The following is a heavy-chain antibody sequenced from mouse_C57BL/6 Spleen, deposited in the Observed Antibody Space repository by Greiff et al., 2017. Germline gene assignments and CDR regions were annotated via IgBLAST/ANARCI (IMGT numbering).Heavy chain of an antibody. Sequence: QVQLQQPGTELVKPGASVKLSCKASGYTFTSYWMHWVKQRPGQGLEWIGNNNPSNGGTNYNEKFKSKATLTVDKSSSTAYMQLSSLTSEDSAVYYCARAGRDYGSSYDAMDYWGQGTAGTGSS. CDR1: GYTFTSYW. D-gene: IGHD1-1*01. CDR3: ARAGRDYGSSYDAMDY. J-gene: IGHJ4*01. V-gene: IGHV1-53*01. CDR2: NNPSNGGT.